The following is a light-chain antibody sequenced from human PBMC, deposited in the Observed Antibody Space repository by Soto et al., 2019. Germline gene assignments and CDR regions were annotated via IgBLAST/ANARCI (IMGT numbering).Light chain of an antibody. CDR1: QSVSSN. J-gene: IGKJ1*01. V-gene: IGKV3-15*01. Sequence: EIVMTQAPATLSVTPGERATLSCRASQSVSSNLAWYQQKPGQAPRLLIYGASTRATGIPARFSGSGSGTEFTLTISSLQSEDFAVYYCRPYNNWPETFGQGTKVDIK. CDR2: GAS. CDR3: RPYNNWPET.